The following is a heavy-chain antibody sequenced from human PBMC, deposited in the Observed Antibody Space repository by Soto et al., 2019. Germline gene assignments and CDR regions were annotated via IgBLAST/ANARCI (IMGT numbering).Heavy chain of an antibody. CDR2: ISWNSGSI. Sequence: GGSLRLSCAASGFTFDDYAMHWVRQAPGKGLEWVSGISWNSGSIGYADSVKGRFTISRDNAKNSLYLQMNSLRAEDTALYYCAKGAALRYFDWLLYCWGQGTLVTVSS. V-gene: IGHV3-9*01. J-gene: IGHJ4*02. CDR1: GFTFDDYA. D-gene: IGHD3-9*01. CDR3: AKGAALRYFDWLLYC.